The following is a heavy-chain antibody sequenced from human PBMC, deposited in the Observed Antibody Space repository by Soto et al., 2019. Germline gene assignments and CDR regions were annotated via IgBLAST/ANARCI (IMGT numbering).Heavy chain of an antibody. V-gene: IGHV4-59*01. CDR1: GGSISSYY. CDR2: IYYSGST. J-gene: IGHJ4*02. CDR3: ARVSSEWLEFDY. D-gene: IGHD6-19*01. Sequence: PSETLSLTSTVSGGSISSYYWSWIRQPPGKGLEWIGYIYYSGSTNYNPSLKSRVTISVDTSKNQFSLKLSSATAADTAVYYCARVSSEWLEFDYWGQGTLVTVS.